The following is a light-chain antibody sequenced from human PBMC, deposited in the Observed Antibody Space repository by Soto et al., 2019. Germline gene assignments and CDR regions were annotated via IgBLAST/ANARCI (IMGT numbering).Light chain of an antibody. CDR1: QSVRSD. V-gene: IGKV3-20*01. CDR2: GAS. Sequence: EIVMTQSPATLSVSPGETATLSCRASQSVRSDLAWYQQRPGQAPRLVMSGASSRATGIPDRFSGSGSGTDFTLTISRLEPEDFAVYYCQQYGSSPTWTFGQGTKVDI. CDR3: QQYGSSPTWT. J-gene: IGKJ1*01.